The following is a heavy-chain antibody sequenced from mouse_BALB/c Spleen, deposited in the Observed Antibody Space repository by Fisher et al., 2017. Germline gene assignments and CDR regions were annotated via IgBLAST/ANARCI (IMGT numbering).Heavy chain of an antibody. Sequence: KFKGKATFTADTSSNTAYMQLSSLTSEDSAVYYCAITGGNYAMDYWGQGTSVTVSS. CDR3: AITGGNYAMDY. D-gene: IGHD4-1*01. V-gene: IGHV1-9*01. J-gene: IGHJ4*01.